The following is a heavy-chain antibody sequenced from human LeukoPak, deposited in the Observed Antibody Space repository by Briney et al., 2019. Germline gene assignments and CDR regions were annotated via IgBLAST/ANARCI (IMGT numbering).Heavy chain of an antibody. V-gene: IGHV4-34*01. CDR3: ARGRRGTYYYGSGYDY. J-gene: IGHJ4*02. CDR2: INHSGST. Sequence: SETLSLTCAVYGGSFSGYYWSWIRQPPAKGLEWMGEINHSGSTNYNPSLKSRVTISVDTSKNQFSLKLSSVTAADTAVYYCARGRRGTYYYGSGYDYWGQGTLVTVSS. D-gene: IGHD3-10*01. CDR1: GGSFSGYY.